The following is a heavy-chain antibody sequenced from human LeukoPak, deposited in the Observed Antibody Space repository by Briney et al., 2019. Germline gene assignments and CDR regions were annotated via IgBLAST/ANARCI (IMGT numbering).Heavy chain of an antibody. CDR3: STSPY. J-gene: IGHJ4*02. CDR2: IKSKTDGGTT. V-gene: IGHV3-15*01. Sequence: PGGSLRLSCAASGFTFTNAWMTWVRQAPGKGLEWIGRIKSKTDGGTTDYAATVEGRLTISRDDSKNMVFLQMNSLKTEDTAMYYCSTSPYWGQGTLVTVSS. CDR1: GFTFTNAW.